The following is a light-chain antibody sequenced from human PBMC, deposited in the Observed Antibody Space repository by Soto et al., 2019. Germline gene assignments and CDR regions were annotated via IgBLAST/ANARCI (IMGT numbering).Light chain of an antibody. V-gene: IGKV1-27*01. CDR3: QKYNSAPFLT. CDR2: AAS. CDR1: QGISNY. Sequence: DIQLTQSPSSLSASVGDRVTITCRASQGISNYLAWYQQKPGKVPKLLIYAASTLQSGVPSRFSGSGSGTDFTLTISSLQPEDVATHYCQKYNSAPFLTFGGGTKVEIK. J-gene: IGKJ4*01.